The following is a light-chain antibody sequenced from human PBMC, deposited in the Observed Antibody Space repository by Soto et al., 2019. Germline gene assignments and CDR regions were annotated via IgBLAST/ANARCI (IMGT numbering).Light chain of an antibody. CDR2: GAS. Sequence: EFVLTQSPGTLSLSPGERATLSCRASQTVRNNYLAWYQQKPGQAPRLLIYGASSRVTGIPDRFSGSGSGTDFTLTISRLEPEDFAVYYCQQYGSSLQITFGQGTRLEIK. J-gene: IGKJ5*01. CDR1: QTVRNNY. CDR3: QQYGSSLQIT. V-gene: IGKV3-20*01.